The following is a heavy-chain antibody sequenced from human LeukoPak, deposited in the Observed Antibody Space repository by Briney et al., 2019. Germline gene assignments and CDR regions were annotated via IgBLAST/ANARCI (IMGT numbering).Heavy chain of an antibody. V-gene: IGHV3-11*01. D-gene: IGHD2-15*01. CDR3: ARGKVVVVAATGDYYGMDV. CDR1: GFTFSDYY. J-gene: IGHJ6*02. CDR2: ISSSGSTI. Sequence: GGSLRLSCAASGFTFSDYYMSWIRQAPGKGLEWVSYISSSGSTIYYADSVKGRFTISRDNAKNSLSLQMNSLRAEDTAVYYCARGKVVVVAATGDYYGMDVWGQGTTVTVSS.